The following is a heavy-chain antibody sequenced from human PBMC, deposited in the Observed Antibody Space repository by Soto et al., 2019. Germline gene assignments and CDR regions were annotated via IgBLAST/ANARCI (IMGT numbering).Heavy chain of an antibody. D-gene: IGHD3-9*01. CDR1: GFTFSNAW. CDR3: TTAPWSTYYDILTGYLPGDRYNWFDP. CDR2: IKSKTDGGTT. V-gene: IGHV3-15*07. Sequence: GVSLRLSCAASGFTFSNAWMNWVRQAPGKGLEWVGRIKSKTDGGTTDYAAPVKGRFTISRDDSKNTLYLQMNSLKTEDTAVYYCTTAPWSTYYDILTGYLPGDRYNWFDPWGQGTLVTVSS. J-gene: IGHJ5*02.